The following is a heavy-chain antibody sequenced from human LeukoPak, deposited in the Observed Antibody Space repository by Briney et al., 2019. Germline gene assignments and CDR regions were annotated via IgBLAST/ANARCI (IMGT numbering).Heavy chain of an antibody. CDR1: GFTFSSYE. CDR3: ARTDYGSGNPIAGH. J-gene: IGHJ4*02. D-gene: IGHD3-10*01. Sequence: GSLRLSCAASGFTFSSYEMNWVRQAPGKGLEWVSYISSSGSIIDYADSVKGRFTISRDNAKNSLYLQMNSLRAEDTAIYYCARTDYGSGNPIAGHWGQGTLVTVSS. CDR2: ISSSGSII. V-gene: IGHV3-48*03.